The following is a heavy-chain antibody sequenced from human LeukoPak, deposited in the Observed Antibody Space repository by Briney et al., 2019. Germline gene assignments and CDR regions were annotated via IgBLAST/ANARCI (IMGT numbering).Heavy chain of an antibody. Sequence: SETLSLTCTVSGYSISSGYYWGWSRQHPGKGLEWIGSIYHSGSTYYNPSLKSRVTISVDTSKNQFSLKLSSVPAADTAVYYCARATLGYDFWSGYYTGEFDYWGQGTLVTVSS. CDR1: GYSISSGYY. CDR3: ARATLGYDFWSGYYTGEFDY. CDR2: IYHSGST. V-gene: IGHV4-38-2*02. D-gene: IGHD3-3*01. J-gene: IGHJ4*02.